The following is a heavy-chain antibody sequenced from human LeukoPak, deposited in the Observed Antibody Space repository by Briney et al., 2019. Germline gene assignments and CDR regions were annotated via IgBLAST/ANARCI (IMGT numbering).Heavy chain of an antibody. CDR3: ASWPPSAY. Sequence: SETLSLICAVYGGSFSGYYWSWIRQPPGKGLEWIGEINHSGSTNYNPSLKSRVTISVDTSKNQFSLKQSSVTAADTAVYYCASWPPSAYWVQGTLVTVSS. J-gene: IGHJ4*02. CDR2: INHSGST. V-gene: IGHV4-34*01. CDR1: GGSFSGYY.